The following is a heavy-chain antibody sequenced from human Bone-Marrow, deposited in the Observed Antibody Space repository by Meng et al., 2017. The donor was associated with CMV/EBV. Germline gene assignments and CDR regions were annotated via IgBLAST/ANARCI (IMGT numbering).Heavy chain of an antibody. CDR3: ASQGGGWYSVGDDAFDI. CDR1: GYSFSTYG. V-gene: IGHV1-18*01. CDR2: ISAYNGNT. D-gene: IGHD6-19*01. Sequence: ASVKVSCKASGYSFSTYGISWVRQAPGQGLEWMGWISAYNGNTNYAQKFQGRVTMTTDTSTSTAYMELRSLRSDDTAVYYCASQGGGWYSVGDDAFDIWGQGTTVTFSS. J-gene: IGHJ3*02.